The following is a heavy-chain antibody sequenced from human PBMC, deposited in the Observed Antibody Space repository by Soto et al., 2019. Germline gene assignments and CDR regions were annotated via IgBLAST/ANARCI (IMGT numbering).Heavy chain of an antibody. CDR3: ARDSGYSYGPFDY. CDR1: GFTFSSYS. V-gene: IGHV3-48*01. CDR2: ISSSSSTI. J-gene: IGHJ4*02. D-gene: IGHD5-18*01. Sequence: GGSLRLSCAASGFTFSSYSMNWVRQAPGKGLEWVSYISSSSSTIYYADSVKGRFTISRDNAKNSLYLQMNSLRAEDTAVYYCARDSGYSYGPFDYWGRGTRVTVSS.